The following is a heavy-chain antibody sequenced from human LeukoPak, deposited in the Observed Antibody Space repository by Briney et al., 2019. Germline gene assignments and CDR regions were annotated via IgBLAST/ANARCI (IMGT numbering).Heavy chain of an antibody. D-gene: IGHD1-26*01. V-gene: IGHV1-2*02. CDR1: GYTFTGYY. CDR3: ARDPGSGSSFDY. Sequence: ASAKVSCKASGYTFTGYYMHWVRQAPGQGLEWMGWINPNSGGTIYTQKFQGRVTMTRDTSISTAYMELSRLRSDDTAVYYCARDPGSGSSFDYWGQGTLVTVSS. J-gene: IGHJ4*02. CDR2: INPNSGGT.